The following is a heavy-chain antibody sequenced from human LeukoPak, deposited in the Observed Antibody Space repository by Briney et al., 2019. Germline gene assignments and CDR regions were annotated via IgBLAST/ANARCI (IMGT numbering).Heavy chain of an antibody. CDR3: AREGHDSSGYYSGSFDY. D-gene: IGHD3-22*01. J-gene: IGHJ4*02. CDR2: IYYSGST. CDR1: GGSISSSSYY. V-gene: IGHV4-39*07. Sequence: SVTLSLTCTVSGGSISSSSYYWGWIRQPPGKGLEWIGSIYYSGSTYYNPSLKSRVTISVDTSKNQFSLKLSSVTAADTAVYYCAREGHDSSGYYSGSFDYWGQGTLVTVSS.